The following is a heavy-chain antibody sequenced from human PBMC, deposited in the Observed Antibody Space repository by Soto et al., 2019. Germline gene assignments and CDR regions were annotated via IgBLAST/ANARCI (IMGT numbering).Heavy chain of an antibody. CDR3: AKAGAGGWLYYYYGMDV. V-gene: IGHV3-33*06. CDR2: IWYDGSNK. D-gene: IGHD6-19*01. CDR1: GFTFGSYG. J-gene: IGHJ6*02. Sequence: GGSLRLSCAASGFTFGSYGMHWVRQAPGKGLEWVAVIWYDGSNKYYADSVKGRFTISRDNSKNTLYLQMNSLRAEDTAVYYCAKAGAGGWLYYYYGMDVWGQGTTVTVSS.